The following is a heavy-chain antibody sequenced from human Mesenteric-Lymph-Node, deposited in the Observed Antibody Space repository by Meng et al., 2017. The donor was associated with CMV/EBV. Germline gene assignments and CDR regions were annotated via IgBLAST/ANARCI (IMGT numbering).Heavy chain of an antibody. CDR3: AREQKTMVTDAGLGYFRVDP. V-gene: IGHV4-30-4*01. D-gene: IGHD2/OR15-2a*01. CDR2: IHYSGTT. CDR1: GVSLTSGDYY. Sequence: SETLSLTCTVPGVSLTSGDYYWTWIRQPPGKGLEWIGYIHYSGTTYYNPSLKSRVAISLDTPKNQFSLKLTSVTAADTAVYYCAREQKTMVTDAGLGYFRVDPWGQGALVTVSS. J-gene: IGHJ5*02.